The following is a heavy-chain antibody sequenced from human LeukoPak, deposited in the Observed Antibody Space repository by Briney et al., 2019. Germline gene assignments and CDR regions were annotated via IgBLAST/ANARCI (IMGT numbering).Heavy chain of an antibody. CDR1: GYTFTSYY. CDR3: AGIHNWNYAIDY. Sequence: GASVKVSCKASGYTFTSYYVHWVRQAPGQGLEWMGIISPSGDSASYAQNFQGRVTMTRDTSTSTVYMELRSLRSEDTAVHYCAGIHNWNYAIDYWGQGTLVTVSS. CDR2: ISPSGDSA. J-gene: IGHJ4*02. D-gene: IGHD1-7*01. V-gene: IGHV1-46*01.